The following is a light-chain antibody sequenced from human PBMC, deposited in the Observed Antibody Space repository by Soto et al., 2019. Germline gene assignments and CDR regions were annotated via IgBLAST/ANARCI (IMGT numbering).Light chain of an antibody. Sequence: QSVLTQPPSVSGSPGQRVTISCTGRSSNIGAGYDVHWYQQLPGTAPKLPIYGNSNRPSGVPDRFSGSKSGTSASLAITGLQAEDEADYYCQSYDSSLSVVFGGGTKLPVL. J-gene: IGLJ2*01. CDR1: SSNIGAGYD. V-gene: IGLV1-40*01. CDR3: QSYDSSLSVV. CDR2: GNS.